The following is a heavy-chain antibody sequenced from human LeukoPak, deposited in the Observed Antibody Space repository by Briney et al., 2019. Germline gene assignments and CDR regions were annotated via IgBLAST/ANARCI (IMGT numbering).Heavy chain of an antibody. CDR2: FDPEDGET. Sequence: ASVEVSCKVSGYTLTELSMHWVRQAPGKGLEWMGGFDPEDGETIYAQKFQGRVTMTEDTSTDTAYMELSSLRSEDTAVYYCATVGRLRLKFDYWGQGTLVTVSS. V-gene: IGHV1-24*01. J-gene: IGHJ4*02. D-gene: IGHD5-12*01. CDR1: GYTLTELS. CDR3: ATVGRLRLKFDY.